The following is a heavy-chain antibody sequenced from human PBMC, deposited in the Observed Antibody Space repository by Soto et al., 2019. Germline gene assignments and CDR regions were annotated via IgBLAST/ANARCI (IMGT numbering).Heavy chain of an antibody. V-gene: IGHV3-48*01. D-gene: IGHD7-27*01. CDR2: ISSSSSTI. CDR3: ARDRLTGNYYYGMDV. Sequence: SLRLSCAASGFTFSSYSMNWVRQAPGKGLEWVSYISSSSSTIYYADSVKGRFTISRDNAKNSLYLQMNSLRAEDTAVYYCARDRLTGNYYYGMDVWGQGTTVTVSS. J-gene: IGHJ6*02. CDR1: GFTFSSYS.